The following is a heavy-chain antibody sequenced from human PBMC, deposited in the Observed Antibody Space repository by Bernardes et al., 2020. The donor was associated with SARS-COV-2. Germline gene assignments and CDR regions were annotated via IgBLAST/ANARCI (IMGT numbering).Heavy chain of an antibody. Sequence: GGSLRLSCAASGFTFSTYWMHWVRQSPGKGLVWVSRINSDEGGASYADSVRGRFTISRDNAKNTLYLQMNSLRADYTAVYYCVRGPSGGYGRFDYWGQGSLITVSS. CDR3: VRGPSGGYGRFDY. J-gene: IGHJ4*02. V-gene: IGHV3-74*03. D-gene: IGHD5-12*01. CDR2: INSDEGGA. CDR1: GFTFSTYW.